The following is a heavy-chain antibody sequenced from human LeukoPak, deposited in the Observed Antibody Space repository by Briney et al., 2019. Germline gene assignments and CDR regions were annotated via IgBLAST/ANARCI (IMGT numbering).Heavy chain of an antibody. CDR3: ARGPTDSPNRPYDY. V-gene: IGHV4-59*01. D-gene: IGHD1-14*01. J-gene: IGHJ4*02. Sequence: SETLSLTCTVSGGSISSYYWSWIRQPPGKGLEWIGYMSYSGSTNYNPSLKSRVTFSVDTSKNQFSLQLSSVTAADTAVYYCARGPTDSPNRPYDYWGQGTLVTVSS. CDR1: GGSISSYY. CDR2: MSYSGST.